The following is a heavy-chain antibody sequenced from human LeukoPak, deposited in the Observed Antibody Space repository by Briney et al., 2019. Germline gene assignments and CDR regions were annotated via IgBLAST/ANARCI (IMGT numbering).Heavy chain of an antibody. D-gene: IGHD6-13*01. CDR3: ARARWISSAPIAAAGTVSSYYFDY. CDR2: INHSGST. V-gene: IGHV4-34*01. Sequence: TTSETLSLTCNVSSGSLRENYWSWIRQSPGKGLEWIAEINHSGSTNYNPSLKSRVTISADTSKNQFSLRLSSVTAADTAVYYCARARWISSAPIAAAGTVSSYYFDYWGQGTLVTVSS. CDR1: SGSLRENY. J-gene: IGHJ4*02.